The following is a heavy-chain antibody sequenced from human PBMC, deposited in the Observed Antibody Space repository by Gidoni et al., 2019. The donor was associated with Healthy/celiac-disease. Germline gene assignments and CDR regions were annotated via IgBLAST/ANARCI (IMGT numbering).Heavy chain of an antibody. V-gene: IGHV1-69*08. CDR3: ARDGDAELETYYYGMDV. D-gene: IGHD1-1*01. CDR1: GGTFSSYT. Sequence: QVQLVQSGAEVKKPGSSVKVSCKASGGTFSSYTISWVRQAPGQGLEWMGRIIPILGIANYAQKFQGRVTITEDKSTSTAYMELSSLRSEDTAVYYCARDGDAELETYYYGMDVWGQGTTVTVSS. CDR2: IIPILGIA. J-gene: IGHJ6*02.